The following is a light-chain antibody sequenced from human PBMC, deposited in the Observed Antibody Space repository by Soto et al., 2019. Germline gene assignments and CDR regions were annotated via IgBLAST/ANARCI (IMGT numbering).Light chain of an antibody. CDR3: QQYCSAPQLT. V-gene: IGKV3-20*01. CDR2: GAS. J-gene: IGKJ4*01. CDR1: QSVSSSY. Sequence: EIVLTQSPGTLSLSPGERATPSCRASQSVSSSYLAWYQQKPGQAPRLLIYGASSRATGIPDRFSGSGSGTDFTLTISRLEPEDFAVYYCQQYCSAPQLTFCGGTTVEIK.